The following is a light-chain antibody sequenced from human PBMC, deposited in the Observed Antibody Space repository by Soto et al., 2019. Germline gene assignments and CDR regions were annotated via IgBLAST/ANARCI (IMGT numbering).Light chain of an antibody. CDR3: QQYYSTPAT. V-gene: IGKV3-20*01. Sequence: EIVLTQSPGTLSLSPWERATLSSSASQSVSSSYLAWYQQKPAHPPPLLIYGAATRATGIPDSICGSGSGTAFTPTISRLQPEDFAAYYCQQYYSTPATFGQGTKVDIK. J-gene: IGKJ1*01. CDR2: GAA. CDR1: QSVSSSY.